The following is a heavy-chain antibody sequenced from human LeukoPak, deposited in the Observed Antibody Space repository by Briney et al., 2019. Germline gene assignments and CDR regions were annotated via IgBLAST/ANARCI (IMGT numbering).Heavy chain of an antibody. CDR3: KGPSVLDS. J-gene: IGHJ4*02. CDR2: IYYDGSKK. CDR1: GFTFRNYG. Sequence: GRSLRLSCVASGFTFRNYGMHWVRQAPGKGLEWLAIIYYDGSKKNYADSVKGRFSISRDNSKKLVFLQMNSLRAEDTAVYYCKGPSVLDSWGQGTLVTVSS. D-gene: IGHD3-10*02. V-gene: IGHV3-33*03.